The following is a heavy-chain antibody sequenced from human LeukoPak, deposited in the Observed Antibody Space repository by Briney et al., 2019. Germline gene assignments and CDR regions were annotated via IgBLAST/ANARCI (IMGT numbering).Heavy chain of an antibody. CDR3: YTVLVWGGYDAKETDK. V-gene: IGHV3-15*01. J-gene: IGHJ4*02. CDR1: GFTTSYAW. D-gene: IGHD5-12*01. CDR2: IKSKSDGGAT. Sequence: GGSLRLSCVASGFTTSYAWMNWVRHPPRKGLERGGRIKSKSDGGATDYTAPVKGRFTISRDDTENTLYLHMNSLGTEDTGVYYCYTVLVWGGYDAKETDKWGQGTLVTVSS.